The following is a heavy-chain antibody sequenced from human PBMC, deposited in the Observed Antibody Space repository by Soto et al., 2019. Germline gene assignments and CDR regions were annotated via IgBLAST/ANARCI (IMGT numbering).Heavy chain of an antibody. D-gene: IGHD6-19*01. V-gene: IGHV1-69*01. CDR2: IIPIFGTA. CDR3: ATGSSSGLGGVAILRHYYYYGMDV. Sequence: QVQLVQSGAEVKKPGSSVKVSCKASGGTFSSYAISWVRQAPGQGLEWMGGIIPIFGTANYAQKFQGRVTINADGATSTAYMELSSLRSEDTAVYYCATGSSSGLGGVAILRHYYYYGMDVWGQGTTVTVAS. J-gene: IGHJ6*02. CDR1: GGTFSSYA.